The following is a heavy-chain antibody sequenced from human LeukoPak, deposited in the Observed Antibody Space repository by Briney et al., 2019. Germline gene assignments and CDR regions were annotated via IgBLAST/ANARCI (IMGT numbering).Heavy chain of an antibody. CDR2: ISSGSSQI. J-gene: IGHJ6*03. V-gene: IGHV3-21*01. CDR1: GFTFSSYS. CDR3: ARDPRVDVPAYFSFYYIVV. Sequence: PGGSLRLSCTASGFTFSSYSMNWVRQAPGKGLEWVSAISSGSSQIYYADSVRGRFTTSRDNAKNSLYLQMNSLTAEDTAVYYCARDPRVDVPAYFSFYYIVVSGTGTTVTVSS. D-gene: IGHD2-2*01.